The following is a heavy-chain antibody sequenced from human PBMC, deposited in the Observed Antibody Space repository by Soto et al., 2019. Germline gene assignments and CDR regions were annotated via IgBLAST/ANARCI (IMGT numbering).Heavy chain of an antibody. D-gene: IGHD3-10*01. CDR3: ARAYGSGSYPHFDY. Sequence: SETLSLTCTVSGGSISSGDYYWSWIRQPPGKGLEWIGYIYYSGSTYYNPSLKSRVTISVDTSKNQFSLKLSSVTAADTAVYYCARAYGSGSYPHFDYWGQGTLVTVSS. J-gene: IGHJ4*02. V-gene: IGHV4-30-4*01. CDR1: GGSISSGDYY. CDR2: IYYSGST.